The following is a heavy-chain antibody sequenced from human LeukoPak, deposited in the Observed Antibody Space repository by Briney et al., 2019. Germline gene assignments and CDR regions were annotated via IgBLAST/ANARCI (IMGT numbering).Heavy chain of an antibody. J-gene: IGHJ6*02. Sequence: GASVKVSCKASGYTFPSYFMHWVRQAPGQGLEWMGIINPTGGSTTYAQKFQGRVTMTRDTSTSTVYMELSSLRSEDTAVYYCARVEVSLGAGSYYYYYGMDVWGQGTTVTVSS. D-gene: IGHD3-16*01. CDR3: ARVEVSLGAGSYYYYYGMDV. CDR2: INPTGGST. CDR1: GYTFPSYF. V-gene: IGHV1-46*01.